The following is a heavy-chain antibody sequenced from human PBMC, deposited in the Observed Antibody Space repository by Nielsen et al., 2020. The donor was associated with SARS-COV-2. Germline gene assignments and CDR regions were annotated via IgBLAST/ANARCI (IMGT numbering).Heavy chain of an antibody. Sequence: GESLKISCAASGFSFGIYSMSWVRQAPGKGLEWVANIMQDGSEKYYVDSVKGRFSISRDNAKNSLYLQMNSLRAEDTAVYYCAKRPFDYWGQGTLVTVSS. J-gene: IGHJ4*02. V-gene: IGHV3-7*01. CDR3: AKRPFDY. CDR1: GFSFGIYS. CDR2: IMQDGSEK.